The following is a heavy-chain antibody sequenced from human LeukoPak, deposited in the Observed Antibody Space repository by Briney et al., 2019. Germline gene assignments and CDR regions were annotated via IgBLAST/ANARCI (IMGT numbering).Heavy chain of an antibody. CDR3: ARGGGSYYDFWSGYYTNYYYYMDV. D-gene: IGHD3-3*01. CDR1: GGSISSSSYY. V-gene: IGHV4-39*07. CDR2: IYYSGST. Sequence: SETLSLTCTVSGGSISSSSYYWGWIRQPPGKGLEWIGSIYYSGSTNYNPSLKSRVTMSVDTSKNQFSLKLSSVTAADTAVYYCARGGGSYYDFWSGYYTNYYYYMDVWGKGTTVTVSS. J-gene: IGHJ6*03.